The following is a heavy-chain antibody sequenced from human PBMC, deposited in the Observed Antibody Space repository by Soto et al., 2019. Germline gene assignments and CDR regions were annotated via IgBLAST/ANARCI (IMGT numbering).Heavy chain of an antibody. CDR2: ISDSGHYI. J-gene: IGHJ5*02. CDR1: GFTFSTYG. CDR3: PGSGLARPYAASHCFDP. D-gene: IGHD3-22*01. Sequence: PGGSLRLSCAASGFTFSTYGMNGVRQAPGKGLEWLSSISDSGHYIYYADSVKGRFTISRDNAKNSLFLKIDSLRGEDTAVYYCPGSGLARPYAASHCFDPSGHGTMVTVSS. V-gene: IGHV3-21*01.